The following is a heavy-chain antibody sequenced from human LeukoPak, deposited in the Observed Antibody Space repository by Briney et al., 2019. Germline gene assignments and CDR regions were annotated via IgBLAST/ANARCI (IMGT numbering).Heavy chain of an antibody. CDR2: ISGAGSTT. CDR1: GFTFSDYA. D-gene: IGHD5-24*01. CDR3: AKDRSWGRDLDH. J-gene: IGHJ4*02. Sequence: GGSLRLSCAASGFTFSDYALAWVRQAPGQGLDWVSAISGAGSTTYYAESIEGRFTISRDNSKNTLYLQINSLRAEDTAVYYCAKDRSWGRDLDHWGQETQVTVSS. V-gene: IGHV3-23*01.